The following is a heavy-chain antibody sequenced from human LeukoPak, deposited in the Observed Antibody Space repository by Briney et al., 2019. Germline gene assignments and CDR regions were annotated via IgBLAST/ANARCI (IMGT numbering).Heavy chain of an antibody. CDR1: GFTFTSYS. D-gene: IGHD1-26*01. Sequence: GGSLRLSCAASGFTFTSYSMNWVRQAPGKGLEWVSTISGGGGSTYYADSVKGRFAISRDNSKNTLYLQMNSLRAEDTAVYYCARESPEGAFDYWGQGTLVTVSS. CDR3: ARESPEGAFDY. J-gene: IGHJ4*02. CDR2: ISGGGGST. V-gene: IGHV3-23*01.